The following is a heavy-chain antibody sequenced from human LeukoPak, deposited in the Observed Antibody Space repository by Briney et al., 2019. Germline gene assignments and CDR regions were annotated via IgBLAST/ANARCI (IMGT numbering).Heavy chain of an antibody. Sequence: PGESLKISCKGSGYSFTSYWIGWVRQVPGKGLEWMGIIYPGDSDTIYSPSFQGQVTISPDKSIRTAYLQWSSLKASDTAMYYCARHSQRYCSGGSCSLDYWGQGTLVTVSS. CDR1: GYSFTSYW. V-gene: IGHV5-51*01. CDR2: IYPGDSDT. J-gene: IGHJ4*02. CDR3: ARHSQRYCSGGSCSLDY. D-gene: IGHD2-15*01.